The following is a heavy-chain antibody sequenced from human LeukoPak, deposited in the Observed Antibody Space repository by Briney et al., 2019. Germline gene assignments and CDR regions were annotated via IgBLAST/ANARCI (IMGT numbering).Heavy chain of an antibody. V-gene: IGHV3-7*01. D-gene: IGHD2-15*01. CDR3: AREGFCSGGICSYDN. CDR1: GFTFTNYW. J-gene: IGHJ4*02. CDR2: IKQDGSEK. Sequence: QPGGSLRLSCAASGFTFTNYWMNWVRQAPGKGLEWVARIKQDGSEKSYVESVKGRFTISRDNAKNSLYLQIGSLRAEDTAVYYCAREGFCSGGICSYDNWGQGTLVTVSS.